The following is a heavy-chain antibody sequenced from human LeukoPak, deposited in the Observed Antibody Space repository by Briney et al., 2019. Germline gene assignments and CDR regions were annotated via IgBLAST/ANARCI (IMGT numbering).Heavy chain of an antibody. CDR1: GFTFEDFA. J-gene: IGHJ4*02. V-gene: IGHV3-49*04. CDR2: IRRRAYGGTT. CDR3: SRDSHGDDVYDY. Sequence: GGPLTLSCTVSGFTFEDFAMTWVRQAPGKGREGVGFIRRRAYGGTTDYAASVKGRFTISIDDSKNIAFLQMNSLKTEDTAIYFCSRDSHGDDVYDYWGQGTLVTVSS. D-gene: IGHD1-1*01.